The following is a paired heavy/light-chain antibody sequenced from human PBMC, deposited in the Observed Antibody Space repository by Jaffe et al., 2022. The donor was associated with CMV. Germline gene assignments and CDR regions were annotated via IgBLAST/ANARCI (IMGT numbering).Heavy chain of an antibody. V-gene: IGHV2-5*02. CDR3: AHWANYYDSSGYYRTPHNFDY. CDR1: GFSLSTSGVG. J-gene: IGHJ4*02. CDR2: IYWDDDK. D-gene: IGHD3-22*01. Sequence: QITLKESGPTLVKPTQTLTLTCTFSGFSLSTSGVGVGWIRQPPGKALEWLALIYWDDDKRYSPSLKSRLTITKDTSKNQVVLTMTNMDPVDTATYYCAHWANYYDSSGYYRTPHNFDYWGQGTLVTVSS.
Light chain of an antibody. CDR3: QSYDSSSWV. CDR1: SGSIASNY. J-gene: IGLJ3*02. CDR2: EDN. Sequence: NFMLTQPHSVSESPGKTVTISCTRSSGSIASNYVQWYQQRPGSAPTTVIYEDNQRPSGVPDRFSGSIDSSSNSASLTISGLKTEDEADYYCQSYDSSSWVFGGGTKLTVL. V-gene: IGLV6-57*04.